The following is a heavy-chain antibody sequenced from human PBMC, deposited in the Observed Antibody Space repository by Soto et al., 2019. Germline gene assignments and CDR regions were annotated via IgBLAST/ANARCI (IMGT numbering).Heavy chain of an antibody. Sequence: PGGSLRLSCAASGFTFSSYSMNWVRQAPGKGLEWVSSISSSSSYIYYADSVKGRFTISRDDAKNSLYLQMNSLRAEDTAVYYCARGGYSYGHWVYWGQGTLVTVSS. CDR2: ISSSSSYI. D-gene: IGHD5-18*01. CDR1: GFTFSSYS. CDR3: ARGGYSYGHWVY. J-gene: IGHJ4*02. V-gene: IGHV3-21*01.